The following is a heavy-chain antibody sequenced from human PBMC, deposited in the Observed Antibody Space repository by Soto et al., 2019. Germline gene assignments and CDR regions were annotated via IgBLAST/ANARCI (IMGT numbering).Heavy chain of an antibody. J-gene: IGHJ4*02. CDR3: AKELGGGRVVVTAISFDY. Sequence: EVQLLESGGGLVQPGGSLRLSCAASGFTFSSYAMSWVRQAPGKGLEWVSAISGSGGSTYYADSVKGRFTISRDNSKNTLYLQMNSLRAEDTAVYYCAKELGGGRVVVTAISFDYWGQGTLVTVSS. D-gene: IGHD2-21*02. CDR1: GFTFSSYA. CDR2: ISGSGGST. V-gene: IGHV3-23*01.